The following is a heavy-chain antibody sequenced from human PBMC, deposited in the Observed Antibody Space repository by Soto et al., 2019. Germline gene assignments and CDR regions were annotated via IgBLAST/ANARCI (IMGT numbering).Heavy chain of an antibody. Sequence: EVHLVESGGGLVQPGGSLRLSCAASGFTFTDHWMAWVRQAPGSGLEWVANMNDDGNEKYYVNSVKGRFTISRDNAKNSLYLQMNSLRAEDTAVYYCARDVNGGFFDLWCRGTLVTVSS. CDR1: GFTFTDHW. J-gene: IGHJ2*01. CDR2: MNDDGNEK. CDR3: ARDVNGGFFDL. V-gene: IGHV3-7*03.